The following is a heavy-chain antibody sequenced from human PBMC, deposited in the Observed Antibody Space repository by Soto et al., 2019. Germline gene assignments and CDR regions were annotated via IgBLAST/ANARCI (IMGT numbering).Heavy chain of an antibody. D-gene: IGHD2-21*02. V-gene: IGHV3-30-3*01. CDR3: ARDRQVVTAVVITEFDY. J-gene: IGHJ4*02. Sequence: QVQLVESGGGVVQPGRSLRLSCAASGFTFSSYAMHWVRQAPGKGLEWVAVISYDGSNKYYADSVKGRFTISRDNSKNPLHLQMNRLRAEDTAVYDCARDRQVVTAVVITEFDYWGQGTLVTVSS. CDR1: GFTFSSYA. CDR2: ISYDGSNK.